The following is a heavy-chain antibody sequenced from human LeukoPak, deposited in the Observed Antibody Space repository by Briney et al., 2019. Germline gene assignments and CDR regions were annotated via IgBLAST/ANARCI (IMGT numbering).Heavy chain of an antibody. Sequence: SETLSLTCSVSDDSISSSAYYWGWIRQPPGKGLEWIGSIHYSGSTYYNPSLQSRVTISIDTSKNQFSLKLRFVTAADTAVYYCARRGDIWGQGTMVTVSS. CDR3: ARRGDI. V-gene: IGHV4-39*07. J-gene: IGHJ3*02. CDR2: IHYSGST. CDR1: DDSISSSAYY.